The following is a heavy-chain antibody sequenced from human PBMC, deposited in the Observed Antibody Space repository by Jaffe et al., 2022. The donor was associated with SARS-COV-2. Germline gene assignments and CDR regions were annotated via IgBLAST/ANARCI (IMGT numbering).Heavy chain of an antibody. CDR2: IYHSGST. J-gene: IGHJ6*03. D-gene: IGHD6-13*01. CDR1: SYSISSGYY. V-gene: IGHV4-38-2*02. CDR3: ARGGSWSNYYYYYYMDV. Sequence: QVQLQESGPGLVKPSETLSLTCTVSSYSISSGYYWGWIRQPPGKGLEWIGSIYHSGSTYYNPSLKSRVTISVDTSKNQFSLKVSSVTAADTAVYYCARGGSWSNYYYYYYMDVWGKGTTVTVSS.